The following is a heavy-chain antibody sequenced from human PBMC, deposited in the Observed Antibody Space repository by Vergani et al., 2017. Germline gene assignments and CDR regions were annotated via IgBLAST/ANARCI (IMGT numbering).Heavy chain of an antibody. D-gene: IGHD1-1*01. J-gene: IGHJ4*02. Sequence: EVELVQSGPEMRKPGESMKISCKGSEYSFGNYWIGWVRQMPGKGLEWIGIIYPADSDTRYSPSFQGQVTISADKSISTAFLQWDSLKASDTALYYCARHTTYTDSWGQGNLVTVSS. CDR3: ARHTTYTDS. CDR2: IYPADSDT. CDR1: EYSFGNYW. V-gene: IGHV5-51*01.